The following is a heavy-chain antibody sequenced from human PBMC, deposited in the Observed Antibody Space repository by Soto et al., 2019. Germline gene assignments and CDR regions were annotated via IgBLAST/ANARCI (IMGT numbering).Heavy chain of an antibody. CDR3: ARGSRDTAMVTAES. J-gene: IGHJ5*02. CDR2: IIPIFGTA. CDR1: GGTFSSYA. D-gene: IGHD5-18*01. Sequence: QVHLVQSGAELKKPGSSVKVSCKASGGTFSSYAISWVRQAPGQGLEWMGGIIPIFGTANYAQKFQGRITVTANESTSTAYRELSSMSAKATAVYYCARGSRDTAMVTAESWGQGTLVTVSS. V-gene: IGHV1-69*01.